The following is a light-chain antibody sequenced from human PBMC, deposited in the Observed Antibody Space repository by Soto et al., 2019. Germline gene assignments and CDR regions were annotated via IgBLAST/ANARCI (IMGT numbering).Light chain of an antibody. V-gene: IGLV3-1*01. CDR3: QAWDRSIDVV. CDR2: QGY. CDR1: KLGDKY. J-gene: IGLJ2*01. Sequence: SYELTQPPSVSVSPGQTARITCSGDKLGDKYGCWYQQKPGQSPVLVIYQGYKRPSGIPERFSGSTSGNTATLTISGTQAVDEAEYYCQAWDRSIDVVFGGGTKLTVL.